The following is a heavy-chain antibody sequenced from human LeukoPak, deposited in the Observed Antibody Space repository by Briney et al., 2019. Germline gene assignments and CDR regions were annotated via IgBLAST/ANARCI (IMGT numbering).Heavy chain of an antibody. CDR1: GFSLSTSGVG. V-gene: IGHV4-39*01. CDR3: ARHVNKDIVVVPAAIWNWFDP. D-gene: IGHD2-2*01. J-gene: IGHJ5*02. Sequence: ESGPTLVNPTQTLTLTCAFSGFSLSTSGVGVGWIRQPPGKGLEWIGSIYYSGSTYYNPSLKSRVTISVDTSKNQFSLKLSSVTAADTAVYYCARHVNKDIVVVPAAIWNWFDPWGQGTLVTVSS. CDR2: IYYSGST.